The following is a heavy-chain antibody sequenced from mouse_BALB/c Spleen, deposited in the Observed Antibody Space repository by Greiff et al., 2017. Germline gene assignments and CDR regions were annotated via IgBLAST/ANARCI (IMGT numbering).Heavy chain of an antibody. Sequence: QVQLKESGPGLVQPSQSLSITCTVSGFSLTSYGVHWVRQSPGKGLEWLGVIWSGGSTDYNAAFISRLSISKDNSKSQVFFKMNSLQANDTAIYYCARGGTMITAYYMDYWGQGTTLTVSS. J-gene: IGHJ2*01. CDR1: GFSLTSYG. D-gene: IGHD2-4*01. V-gene: IGHV2-2*02. CDR3: ARGGTMITAYYMDY. CDR2: IWSGGST.